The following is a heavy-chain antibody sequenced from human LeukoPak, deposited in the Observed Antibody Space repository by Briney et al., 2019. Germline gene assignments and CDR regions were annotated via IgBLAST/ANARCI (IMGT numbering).Heavy chain of an antibody. D-gene: IGHD5-12*01. CDR2: IYYSGST. CDR1: GGSISGYY. V-gene: IGHV4-59*01. J-gene: IGHJ4*02. CDR3: ARLGGYSGYDLDY. Sequence: SSETLSLTCTVSGGSISGYYWSWIRQPPGKGLEWIGYIYYSGSTNYNPSLKSRVTISVDTSKNQFSLKLSSVTAADTAVYYCARLGGYSGYDLDYWGQGTLVTVSS.